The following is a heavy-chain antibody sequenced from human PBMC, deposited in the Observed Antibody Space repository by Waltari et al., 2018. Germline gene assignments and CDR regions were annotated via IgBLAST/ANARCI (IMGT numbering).Heavy chain of an antibody. CDR2: ISYDGSNK. CDR3: AKGLIVVVTAIPDYYGMDV. J-gene: IGHJ6*02. Sequence: QVQLVASGGGVVQHGRSLRLSCAASGFTFSSYGMHWVRQAPGKGLEWLAVISYDGSNKYYADSVKGRFTISRDNSKNTLYLQMNSLRAEDTAVYYCAKGLIVVVTAIPDYYGMDVWGQGTTVTVSS. D-gene: IGHD2-21*02. V-gene: IGHV3-30*18. CDR1: GFTFSSYG.